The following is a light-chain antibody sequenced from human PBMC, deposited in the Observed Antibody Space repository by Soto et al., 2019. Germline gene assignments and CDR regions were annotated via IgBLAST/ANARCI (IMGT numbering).Light chain of an antibody. Sequence: SYELTQPPSVSVSPGQTASITCSGDKLGDKYACWYQQKPGQSPMLVIYQDTKRPSGIPERFSGSNSGNTATLTISGTQAMDEADYYCQAWDITSVVFGGGTQLTVL. J-gene: IGLJ2*01. CDR3: QAWDITSVV. CDR1: KLGDKY. CDR2: QDT. V-gene: IGLV3-1*01.